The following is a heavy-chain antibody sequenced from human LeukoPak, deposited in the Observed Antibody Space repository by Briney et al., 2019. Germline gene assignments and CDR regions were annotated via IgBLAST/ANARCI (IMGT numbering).Heavy chain of an antibody. Sequence: PGGSLRLSCAASGFTFSSSAMSWVRQVPGKGLEWVGRIKSKTDGGTTDYAAPVKGRFTISRDDSKNTLYLQMNSLKTEDTAVYYCSTTYYYDSSEGYWGQGTLVTVSS. CDR1: GFTFSSSA. J-gene: IGHJ4*02. CDR3: STTYYYDSSEGY. V-gene: IGHV3-15*01. CDR2: IKSKTDGGTT. D-gene: IGHD3-22*01.